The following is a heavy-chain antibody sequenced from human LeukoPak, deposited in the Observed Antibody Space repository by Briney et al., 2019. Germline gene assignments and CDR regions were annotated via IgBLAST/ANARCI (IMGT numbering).Heavy chain of an antibody. J-gene: IGHJ4*02. Sequence: SGGSLRLSCVASGFTLRTYAMRWVRQAPGKGLEWVAVISSDGSKKFYSDSVKGQFTISRDNSKNTLYLQMNSPRTEDTGVYFCMRDAGGYWGQGTPVTVSS. CDR2: ISSDGSKK. CDR1: GFTLRTYA. CDR3: MRDAGGY. V-gene: IGHV3-30-3*01. D-gene: IGHD1-14*01.